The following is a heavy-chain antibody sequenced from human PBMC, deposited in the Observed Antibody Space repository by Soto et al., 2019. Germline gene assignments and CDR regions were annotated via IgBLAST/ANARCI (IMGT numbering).Heavy chain of an antibody. CDR2: IIPKFGTT. CDR3: ARGGWDGYHEY. J-gene: IGHJ4*02. D-gene: IGHD5-12*01. CDR1: AGSLSIYD. V-gene: IGHV1-18*01. Sequence: ASVNVACKASAGSLSIYDINRARLAPGQGLEWMGGIIPKFGTTNYAQKLQGRVTMTTDTSTSTAYMELRSLRSDDTAVCYCARGGWDGYHEYWGQGTMVTVSS.